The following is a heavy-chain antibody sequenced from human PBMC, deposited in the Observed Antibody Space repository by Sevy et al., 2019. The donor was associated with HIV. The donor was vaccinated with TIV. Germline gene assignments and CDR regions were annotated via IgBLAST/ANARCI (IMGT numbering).Heavy chain of an antibody. D-gene: IGHD3-22*01. Sequence: SETLSLTCTVSGVSISSYYWNWIRQSPGKGLEWIGYIYYSGSTNYNPPLKSRVTMSVDTSKNQVSLKLTSVTAADTAVYFCARYYYDSSGPGSWFDPWGQGTLVTVSS. CDR2: IYYSGST. V-gene: IGHV4-59*01. J-gene: IGHJ5*02. CDR1: GVSISSYY. CDR3: ARYYYDSSGPGSWFDP.